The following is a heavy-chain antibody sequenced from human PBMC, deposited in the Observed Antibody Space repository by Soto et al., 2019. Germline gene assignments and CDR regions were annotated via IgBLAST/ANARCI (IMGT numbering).Heavy chain of an antibody. CDR2: ISPNSDNT. J-gene: IGHJ5*02. D-gene: IGHD6-19*01. CDR1: GYTFTNYD. V-gene: IGHV1-8*01. CDR3: AREQWYNWFDP. Sequence: QVPLVQSGAEVKKPGASVKVSCKASGYTFTNYDINWVRQATGQGPEWMGWISPNSDNTDYAQKFQGRVTMTWNTSRSTAYMELSSLTSEDKAVYYCAREQWYNWFDPWGQGTLVTVST.